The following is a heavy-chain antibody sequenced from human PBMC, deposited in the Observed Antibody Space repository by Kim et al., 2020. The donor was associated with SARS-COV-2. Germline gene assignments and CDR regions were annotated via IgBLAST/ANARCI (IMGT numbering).Heavy chain of an antibody. CDR3: ARGRLLWFGENDAFDI. D-gene: IGHD3-10*01. J-gene: IGHJ3*02. V-gene: IGHV1-2*02. Sequence: KFQGRVTMTRDTSISTAYMELSRLRSDDTAVYYCARGRLLWFGENDAFDIWGQGTMVTVSS.